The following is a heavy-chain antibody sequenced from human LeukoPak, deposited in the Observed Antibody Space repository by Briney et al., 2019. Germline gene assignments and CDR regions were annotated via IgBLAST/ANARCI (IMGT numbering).Heavy chain of an antibody. V-gene: IGHV6-1*01. CDR3: AREDDSSGYYNWFDP. Sequence: SQTLSLTCAISGDSVSSNSAAWNWIRRSPSGGLEWLGRTYYRSKWYNDYAVSVKSRITINPDTSKNQFSLQLNSVTPEDTAVYYCAREDDSSGYYNWFDPWGQGTLVTVSS. J-gene: IGHJ5*02. CDR2: TYYRSKWYN. CDR1: GDSVSSNSAA. D-gene: IGHD3-22*01.